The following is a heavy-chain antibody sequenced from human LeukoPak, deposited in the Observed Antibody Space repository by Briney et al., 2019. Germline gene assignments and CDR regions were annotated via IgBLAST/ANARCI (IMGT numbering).Heavy chain of an antibody. CDR1: GFTFTTAW. Sequence: GGSLRLSCTASGFTFTTAWMSWVRQAPGKGLEWVGRIKSQSDGESTHYAAPVKGRFTISRDDSKNTLYLQMNSLKTEDTAVYYCTTVPLYVWGIIPWGQGTLVTVSS. V-gene: IGHV3-15*01. CDR3: TTVPLYVWGIIP. J-gene: IGHJ5*02. D-gene: IGHD3-16*01. CDR2: IKSQSDGEST.